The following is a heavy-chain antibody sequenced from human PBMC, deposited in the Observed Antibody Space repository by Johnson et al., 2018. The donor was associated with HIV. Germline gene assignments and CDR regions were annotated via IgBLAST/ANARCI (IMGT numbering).Heavy chain of an antibody. J-gene: IGHJ3*02. D-gene: IGHD3-3*01. CDR1: GFTFSSYA. Sequence: QVQLVESGGGVVQPGRSLRLSCAASGFTFSSYAMHWVRQAPGKGLEWVAVISYDGSNKYYADSVKGRFTISSDSSKDTRYLQMNSLKTEDTAVYYCTSTARITIFGVVITQPDAFDIWGQGTMVTVSS. CDR3: TSTARITIFGVVITQPDAFDI. CDR2: ISYDGSNK. V-gene: IGHV3-30*04.